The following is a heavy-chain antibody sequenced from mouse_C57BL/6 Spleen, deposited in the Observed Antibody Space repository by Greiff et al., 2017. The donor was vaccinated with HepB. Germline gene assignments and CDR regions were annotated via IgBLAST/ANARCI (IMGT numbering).Heavy chain of an antibody. CDR1: GYTFTSYW. CDR3: AKSIYDYCYFDY. D-gene: IGHD2-4*01. V-gene: IGHV1-53*01. Sequence: QVQLQQPGTELVKPGASVKLSCKASGYTFTSYWMHWVKQRPGQGLEWIGNINPRNGGTNYNEKFKSKATLTVDKSSSTAYMQLSSLTYEDTAFYYSAKSIYDYCYFDYWGQGTTLTVSS. J-gene: IGHJ2*01. CDR2: INPRNGGT.